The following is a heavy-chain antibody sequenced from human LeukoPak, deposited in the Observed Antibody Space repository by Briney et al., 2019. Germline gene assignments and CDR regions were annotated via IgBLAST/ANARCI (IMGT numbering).Heavy chain of an antibody. Sequence: GSLRLSCTSSTFTFGDYAINWILQAAGKGLEWVVFIRRKVYGGTPEYAASVKGRFTISRDDSKSIAYLQMNSLKTEDTAVYYCTRGASPDILTGDYWGQGTLVTVSS. CDR2: IRRKVYGGTP. V-gene: IGHV3-49*03. CDR3: TRGASPDILTGDY. D-gene: IGHD3-9*01. CDR1: TFTFGDYA. J-gene: IGHJ4*02.